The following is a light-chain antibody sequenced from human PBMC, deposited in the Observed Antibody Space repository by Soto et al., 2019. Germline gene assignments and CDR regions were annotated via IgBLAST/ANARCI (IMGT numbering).Light chain of an antibody. CDR2: DAS. V-gene: IGKV3-11*01. J-gene: IGKJ4*01. Sequence: VLTQSPAILSLSQGERATLSCRASRSVSHYLAWYQQRPGQAPRLLIFDASKRAPGIPGRFSGSGSGTDFTLTISSLEPEDFAFYYCQQRSDWPPVTFGGGTKVEIK. CDR1: RSVSHY. CDR3: QQRSDWPPVT.